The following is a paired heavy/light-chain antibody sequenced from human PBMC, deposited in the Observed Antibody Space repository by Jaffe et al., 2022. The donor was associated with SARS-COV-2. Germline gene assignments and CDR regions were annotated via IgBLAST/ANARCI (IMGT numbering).Light chain of an antibody. J-gene: IGKJ1*01. Sequence: DILMTQSPDSLAVSLGERATINCKSSQGVLSGSNIGNSLAWYQQKPGQPPKLLIYWASTRASGVPDRFSGSGSGTDFTLTISNLQAEDVAVYYCQQYSSSKSFGQGTKVEVK. CDR2: WAS. V-gene: IGKV4-1*01. CDR1: QGVLSGSNIGNS. CDR3: QQYSSSKS.
Heavy chain of an antibody. CDR3: ARGSGQGGRDWFDP. Sequence: QAQLVQSGAEVKEPGASVRVSCRASGYTFIHHDINWMRQAGGQGLEWMGWMNSNSGNAGYAQKFRGRVTMTRDTSISTAYLELTSLGSDDTAVYYCARGSGQGGRDWFDPWGQGTLVIVSS. J-gene: IGHJ5*02. CDR2: MNSNSGNA. D-gene: IGHD5-12*01. V-gene: IGHV1-8*01. CDR1: GYTFIHHD.